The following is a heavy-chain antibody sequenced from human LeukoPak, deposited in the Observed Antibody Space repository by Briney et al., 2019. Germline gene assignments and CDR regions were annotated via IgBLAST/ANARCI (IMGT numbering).Heavy chain of an antibody. CDR2: IYFSGTT. V-gene: IGHV4-30-4*08. CDR3: ARGVSEHRAFYDGFDP. D-gene: IGHD2/OR15-2a*01. CDR1: GDSISSGDYY. Sequence: TSQTLSLTCTVSGDSISSGDYYWSWIRQPPGKGLEWIGYIYFSGTTYYNPSLKSRVIISVDTSKNQFSLKLSSVTAADTAVYYCARGVSEHRAFYDGFDPWGQGTLVTVSS. J-gene: IGHJ5*02.